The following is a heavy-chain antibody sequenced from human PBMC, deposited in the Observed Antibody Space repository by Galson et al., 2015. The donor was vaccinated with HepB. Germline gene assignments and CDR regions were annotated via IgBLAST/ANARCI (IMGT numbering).Heavy chain of an antibody. J-gene: IGHJ4*02. D-gene: IGHD2-2*01. V-gene: IGHV3-30-3*01. CDR2: ISYDGTNK. CDR1: GFTFSSYT. CDR3: VRPQIGYQLSHRFDY. Sequence: SLRLSCAASGFTFSSYTFHWVRQAPGKGLEWVAVISYDGTNKYYADSIKGRFTISRDNLKNTLYLQMNGLRAEDTAVYFCVRPQIGYQLSHRFDYRGQGTLVTVSS.